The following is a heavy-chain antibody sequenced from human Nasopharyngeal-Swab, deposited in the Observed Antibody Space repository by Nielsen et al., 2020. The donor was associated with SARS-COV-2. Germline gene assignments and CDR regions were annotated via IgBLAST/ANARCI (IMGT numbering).Heavy chain of an antibody. CDR1: GFTLSSNS. CDR3: ARGRYNPY. V-gene: IGHV3-48*02. Sequence: EGSLRLSCAASGFTLSSNSMNWVRQAPGKGLEWVSYISSSSSTKYNADSVKGRFTISRDNAKNSLYLQMNSLRDEDTAVYYCARGRYNPYWGQGTLVTVSS. D-gene: IGHD1-14*01. J-gene: IGHJ4*02. CDR2: ISSSSSTK.